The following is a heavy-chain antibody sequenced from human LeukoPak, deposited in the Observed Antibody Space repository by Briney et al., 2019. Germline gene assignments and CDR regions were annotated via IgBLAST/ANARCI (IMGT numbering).Heavy chain of an antibody. D-gene: IGHD3-10*01. CDR1: GYTFTGYY. CDR3: VKDRVDGSGSQFDS. Sequence: ASVKVSCKASGYTFTGYYMHWVRQAPGQGLEWMGWINPNSGGTNYAQKFQGRVTMTRDTSISTAYMELSRLRSDDTAVYYCVKDRVDGSGSQFDSWGQGSLVIVSS. J-gene: IGHJ4*02. V-gene: IGHV1-2*02. CDR2: INPNSGGT.